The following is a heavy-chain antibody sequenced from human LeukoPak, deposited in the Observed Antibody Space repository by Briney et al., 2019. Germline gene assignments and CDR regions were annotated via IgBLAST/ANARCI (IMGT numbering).Heavy chain of an antibody. D-gene: IGHD3-10*01. CDR1: GGSISSSNYY. V-gene: IGHV4-39*07. CDR3: ARDWRGGYYYYYMDV. CDR2: IYYSGST. Sequence: PSETLSLTCTVSGGSISSSNYYWGWIRQPPGKGLEWIGSIYYSGSTYYNPSLKSRVTISVDTSKNQFSLKLSSVTAADTAVYYCARDWRGGYYYYYMDVWGKGTTVTVSS. J-gene: IGHJ6*03.